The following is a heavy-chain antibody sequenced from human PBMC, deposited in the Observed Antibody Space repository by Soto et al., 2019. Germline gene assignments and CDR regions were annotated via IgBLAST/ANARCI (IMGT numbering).Heavy chain of an antibody. V-gene: IGHV1-18*01. CDR1: GYTFTSYG. D-gene: IGHD3-22*01. CDR3: ARDYYYDSSGHRDAFDI. J-gene: IGHJ3*02. Sequence: ASVKVSCKASGYTFTSYGISWVRQAPGQGLEWMGWISAYNGNTNYAQKLQGRVTMTTDTSTSTAYMELRSLRSDDTAVYYCARDYYYDSSGHRDAFDIWGQGTMVTVSS. CDR2: ISAYNGNT.